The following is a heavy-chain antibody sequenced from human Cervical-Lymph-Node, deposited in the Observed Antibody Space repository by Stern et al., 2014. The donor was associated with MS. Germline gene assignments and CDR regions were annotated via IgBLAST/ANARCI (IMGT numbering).Heavy chain of an antibody. CDR1: GYIFTMKG. J-gene: IGHJ4*02. CDR2: SSADNGKT. Sequence: QVQLGQSGPELKKPGASVTVSCKASGYIFTMKGITWVRQAPGQGLEWMGWSSADNGKTNYAEKFQGRVTMTTDTSTSTAYMELRSLRSDDTAVYYCARRASYSGDFDYWGQGTLVTVSS. CDR3: ARRASYSGDFDY. V-gene: IGHV1-18*01. D-gene: IGHD2-15*01.